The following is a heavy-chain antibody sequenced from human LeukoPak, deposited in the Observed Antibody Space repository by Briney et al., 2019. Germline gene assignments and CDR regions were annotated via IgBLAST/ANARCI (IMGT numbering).Heavy chain of an antibody. CDR2: IYTGGNS. CDR3: ARGGRGSAAVVAPRSFDI. CDR1: GFTVSSNY. V-gene: IGHV3-53*01. J-gene: IGHJ3*02. D-gene: IGHD3-22*01. Sequence: GGSLRLSCAASGFTVSSNYMSWVRQAPGKGLEWVSVIYTGGNSYYADSVKGRFIISRDISKNTLYLQMNSLRAEDSALYYCARGGRGSAAVVAPRSFDIWGQGTMVTVSS.